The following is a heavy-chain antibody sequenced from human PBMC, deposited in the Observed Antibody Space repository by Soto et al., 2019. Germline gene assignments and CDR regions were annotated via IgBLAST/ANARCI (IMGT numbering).Heavy chain of an antibody. CDR2: ISGSGGST. CDR3: AKGGGIYYGSGSYDY. CDR1: GFTFSSDA. V-gene: IGHV3-23*01. J-gene: IGHJ4*02. D-gene: IGHD3-10*01. Sequence: EVQLLESGGGSVQPGGSLRLSCAASGFTFSSDAMSCVRQARGKGLEWVYAISGSGGSTYYADSVKGRFNISRDNSKNTLYLQMNSLRAEDTAVYYCAKGGGIYYGSGSYDYWGQGTLVTVSS.